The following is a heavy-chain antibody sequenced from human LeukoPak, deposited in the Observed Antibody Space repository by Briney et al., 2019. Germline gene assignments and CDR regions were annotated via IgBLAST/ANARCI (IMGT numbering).Heavy chain of an antibody. CDR1: GDSISSSGSY. J-gene: IGHJ4*02. V-gene: IGHV4-39*01. CDR2: ISYSGST. CDR3: ARHFDF. Sequence: SETLSLTCSVSGDSISSSGSYWGWLRQPPGEGLEWIGTISYSGSTYYTPSLKSRFAISVDTSKNQFSLKLNSVTAADTAVYYCARHFDFWGQGTLVTVFS.